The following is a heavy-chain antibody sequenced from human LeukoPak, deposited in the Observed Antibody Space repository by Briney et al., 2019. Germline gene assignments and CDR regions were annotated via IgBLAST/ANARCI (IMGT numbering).Heavy chain of an antibody. J-gene: IGHJ4*02. D-gene: IGHD1-14*01. Sequence: GGSLRLSCAASGFTFSGYAMSWVRQAPGKGLEWVSGISIGGDYTYYADSVQGRFTISRDNSKNTLFLQISNLRAEDTAKYYCAKLHSATITADFDNWGQGSLVIVSS. CDR3: AKLHSATITADFDN. V-gene: IGHV3-23*01. CDR1: GFTFSGYA. CDR2: ISIGGDYT.